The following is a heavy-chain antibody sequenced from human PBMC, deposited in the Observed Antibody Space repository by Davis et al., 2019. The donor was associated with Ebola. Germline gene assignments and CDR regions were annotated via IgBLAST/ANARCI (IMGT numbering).Heavy chain of an antibody. CDR3: ARRVNWFDP. CDR1: GYTFTGYY. V-gene: IGHV1-2*02. CDR2: INPNSGGT. J-gene: IGHJ5*02. Sequence: ASVQVSCKASGYTFTGYYMHWVRQAPGQGLEWMGWINPNSGGTNYAQKFQGRVTMTRDTSTSTVYMELSSLRSDDTAGSYCARRVNWFDPWGQGTLVTVSS.